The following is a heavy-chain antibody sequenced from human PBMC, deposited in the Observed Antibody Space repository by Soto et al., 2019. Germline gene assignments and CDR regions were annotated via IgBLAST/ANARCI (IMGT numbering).Heavy chain of an antibody. Sequence: ASETLSLTWAVSGDSAESFRSHSWSRMRQTPGEGLGLIGYVYQSGSTYYNPSLQSRVTISVDVSKKQFSLKVTSVTAADTAVYYCARGVVGVVAWFDPWGQGIQVTVSS. J-gene: IGHJ5*01. D-gene: IGHD2-15*01. CDR3: ARGVVGVVAWFDP. V-gene: IGHV4-30-2*01. CDR1: GDSAESFRSHS. CDR2: VYQSGST.